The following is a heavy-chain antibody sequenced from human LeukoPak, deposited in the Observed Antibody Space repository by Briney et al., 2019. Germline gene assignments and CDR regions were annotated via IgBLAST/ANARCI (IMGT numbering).Heavy chain of an antibody. V-gene: IGHV3-74*01. D-gene: IGHD3-10*01. Sequence: GGSLRLSCAASGFTFSSYWMHWVRQAPGKGLVWVSRINSDGSSTSYADSVKGRFTISRDNAKNTLYLQMNSLRAEDTAVYYCAPNYGSGSSLDYWGQGTLVTVS. CDR1: GFTFSSYW. CDR2: INSDGSST. J-gene: IGHJ4*02. CDR3: APNYGSGSSLDY.